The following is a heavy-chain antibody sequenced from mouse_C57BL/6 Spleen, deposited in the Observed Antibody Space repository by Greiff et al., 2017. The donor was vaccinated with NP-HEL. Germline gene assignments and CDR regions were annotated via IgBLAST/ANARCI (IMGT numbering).Heavy chain of an antibody. D-gene: IGHD2-4*01. CDR2: IYPGSGST. CDR3: ARRDYDYDGYYYAMDY. J-gene: IGHJ4*01. Sequence: VQLQQSGAELVKPGASVKMSCKASGYTFTSYWITWVKQRPGQGLEWIGDIYPGSGSTNYNEKFKSKATLTVDTSSSTAYMQLSSLTSEDSAVYYCARRDYDYDGYYYAMDYWGQGTSVTVSS. V-gene: IGHV1-55*01. CDR1: GYTFTSYW.